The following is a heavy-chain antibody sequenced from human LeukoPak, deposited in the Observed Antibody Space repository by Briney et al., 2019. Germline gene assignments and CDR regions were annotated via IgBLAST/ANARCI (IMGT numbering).Heavy chain of an antibody. J-gene: IGHJ4*02. Sequence: GGSLRLSCAASGFTFSSYAMHWVRQAPGKGLEWVAVISYDGSNKYYADSVKGRFTISRDNSKNTLYLQMNSLRAEDTAVYYCARDYAGVYWGQGTLVTVSS. V-gene: IGHV3-30-3*01. CDR2: ISYDGSNK. CDR3: ARDYAGVY. D-gene: IGHD3-10*01. CDR1: GFTFSSYA.